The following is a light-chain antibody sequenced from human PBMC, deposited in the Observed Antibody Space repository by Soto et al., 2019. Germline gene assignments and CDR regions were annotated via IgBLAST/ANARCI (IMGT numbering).Light chain of an antibody. CDR1: SSDVGSYNL. CDR3: CSYAGSYTGV. J-gene: IGLJ3*02. V-gene: IGLV2-23*01. CDR2: EGS. Sequence: QSVLTQPASVSGSPGQSITISCTGTSSDVGSYNLVSWYQQHPGKAPKLMIYEGSKRPSGVSNRFSGSKSGNTASLTISGLQAEDEADYYCCSYAGSYTGVFGGGTKLTVL.